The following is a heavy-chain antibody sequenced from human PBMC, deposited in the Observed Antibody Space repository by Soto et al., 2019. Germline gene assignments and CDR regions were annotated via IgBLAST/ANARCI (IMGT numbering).Heavy chain of an antibody. D-gene: IGHD3-16*01. CDR3: ARPDEGSYSSNHHYYYALDV. Sequence: QVQLLQSGAEVKKPGSSVKVSCTVSGGIFRRYAISWLRQAPGQGLEWLGGIVPIFGTTNYAQKFQGRVTITADESTSTDYMDLSSLRSDDTAVYYCARPDEGSYSSNHHYYYALDVWGQGTTVTVSS. J-gene: IGHJ6*02. CDR2: IVPIFGTT. V-gene: IGHV1-69*01. CDR1: GGIFRRYA.